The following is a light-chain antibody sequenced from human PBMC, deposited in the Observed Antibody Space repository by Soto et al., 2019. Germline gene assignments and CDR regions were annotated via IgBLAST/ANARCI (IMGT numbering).Light chain of an antibody. V-gene: IGKV3-20*01. CDR3: KQYDDSIT. CDR1: QRINNNY. Sequence: EIVLTQSPDTLSMSPGESATLSCRASQRINNNYLAWYQQKPGRAPRLLIYGASNRATGIPDRFSGSGSGTDFTLTISRLEPEDFAVFYCKQYDDSITFGQGTRLEIE. CDR2: GAS. J-gene: IGKJ5*01.